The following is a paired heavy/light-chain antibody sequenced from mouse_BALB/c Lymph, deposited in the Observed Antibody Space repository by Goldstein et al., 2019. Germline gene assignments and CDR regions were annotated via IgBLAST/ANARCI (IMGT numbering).Heavy chain of an antibody. V-gene: IGHV9-4*02. J-gene: IGHJ2*01. D-gene: IGHD2-3*01. CDR3: ARGPLDGYYVHYFDY. CDR2: INTHSGVP. Sequence: QIQLVQSGPELKKPGETVRISCKASGYTFTTAGIQWVQKMPGKGLKWTGWINTHSGVPKYAEDFKGRFAFSLETSASTAYLQINNLKNEDTATYFCARGPLDGYYVHYFDYWGQGTTLTVSS. CDR1: GYTFTTAG.
Light chain of an antibody. CDR2: STS. Sequence: DIQMIQSPSSMFASLGDRVSLSCRASQDIRGNLDWFQQKPGGTIKLLIYSTSNLNSGVPSRFSGSGSGSDYSLTISSLESEDFADYYCLQHNTYPWTFGGGTKLEIK. CDR3: LQHNTYPWT. V-gene: IGKV9-123*01. J-gene: IGKJ1*01. CDR1: QDIRGN.